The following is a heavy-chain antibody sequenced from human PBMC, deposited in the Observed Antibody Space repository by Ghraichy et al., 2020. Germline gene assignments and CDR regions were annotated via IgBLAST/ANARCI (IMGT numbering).Heavy chain of an antibody. CDR1: GGSISSSSYY. D-gene: IGHD2-2*01. V-gene: IGHV4-39*01. J-gene: IGHJ4*02. CDR3: ARHFGGSSTSCHY. Sequence: SQTLSLTCTVSGGSISSSSYYWGWIRQPPGKGLEWIGSIYYSGSTYYNPSLKSRVTISVDTSKNQFSLKLSSVTAADTAVYYCARHFGGSSTSCHYWGQGTLVTVSS. CDR2: IYYSGST.